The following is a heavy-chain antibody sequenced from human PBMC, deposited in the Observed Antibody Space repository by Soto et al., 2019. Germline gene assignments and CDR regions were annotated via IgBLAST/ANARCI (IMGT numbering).Heavy chain of an antibody. D-gene: IGHD6-19*01. Sequence: QVQLVESGGGVVQPGRSLRLSCVASGFSFSSYGMHWVRQAPGKGLEWVALIWYDGSDRYYADTVQGQFTISRDKSKNTLYLHMNALRVEDTAVYYCARGLGNYYYGMDIWGQGTTVTVSS. V-gene: IGHV3-33*01. CDR2: IWYDGSDR. J-gene: IGHJ6*02. CDR3: ARGLGNYYYGMDI. CDR1: GFSFSSYG.